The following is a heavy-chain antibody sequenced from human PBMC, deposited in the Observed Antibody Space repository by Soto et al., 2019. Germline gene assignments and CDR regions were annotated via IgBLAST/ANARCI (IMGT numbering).Heavy chain of an antibody. D-gene: IGHD1-7*01. CDR2: ISSSGSFK. J-gene: IGHJ4*02. V-gene: IGHV3-21*01. CDR1: VFSCSSDS. Sequence: GSLRLSCAASVFSCSSDSMGWVRQAPGKGLEWVSSISSSGSFKNYADSVKGRFTISRDNAKNSLYLQMSGLKDEDTAVYYCARDPPTGTTLDWDDSWGRGTLVTVSS. CDR3: ARDPPTGTTLDWDDS.